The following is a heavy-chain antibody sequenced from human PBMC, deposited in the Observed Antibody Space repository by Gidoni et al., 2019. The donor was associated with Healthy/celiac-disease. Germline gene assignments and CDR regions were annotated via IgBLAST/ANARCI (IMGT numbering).Heavy chain of an antibody. J-gene: IGHJ6*02. CDR2: ISYDGSNK. CDR1: GFTFSSYG. CDR3: AKDRAYSSGYYYYYYGMDV. D-gene: IGHD3-22*01. V-gene: IGHV3-30*18. Sequence: QVQLVESGGGVVQPGRSLRLSCAASGFTFSSYGLHWVRPAPGKGLEWVAVISYDGSNKYYADSVKGRFTISRDNSKNTLYLQMNSLRAEDTAVYYCAKDRAYSSGYYYYYYGMDVWGQGTTVTVAS.